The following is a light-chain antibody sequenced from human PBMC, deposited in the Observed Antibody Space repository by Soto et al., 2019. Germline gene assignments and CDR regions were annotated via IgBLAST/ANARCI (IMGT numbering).Light chain of an antibody. J-gene: IGLJ1*01. CDR2: DVS. Sequence: QSVLTQPASVSGSPGQSITISCTGTSGDVGGYNYVSWYQQHPGKAPKLMIYDVSTRPSGVSNRSSGSKSGNTASLTISGLQAEDEADYYCSSYTSTSTLYVFGTGTKVTVL. V-gene: IGLV2-14*01. CDR3: SSYTSTSTLYV. CDR1: SGDVGGYNY.